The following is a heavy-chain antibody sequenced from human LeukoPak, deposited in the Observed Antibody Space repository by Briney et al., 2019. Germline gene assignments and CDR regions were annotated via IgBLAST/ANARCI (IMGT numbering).Heavy chain of an antibody. CDR2: ISSSSSYI. D-gene: IGHD3-22*01. Sequence: GGSLRLXCAASGFTCSSYSMNWVRQAPGKGLESVSSISSSSSYIYYADSVKGRFTISRDNAKNSLYLQMNSLRAEDMALYYCAKNMISAGRGTFDIWGQGTMVIVSS. CDR1: GFTCSSYS. CDR3: AKNMISAGRGTFDI. J-gene: IGHJ3*02. V-gene: IGHV3-21*04.